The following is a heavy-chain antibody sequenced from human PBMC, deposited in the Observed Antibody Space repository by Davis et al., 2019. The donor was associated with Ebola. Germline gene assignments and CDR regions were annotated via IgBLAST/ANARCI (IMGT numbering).Heavy chain of an antibody. V-gene: IGHV3-48*02. J-gene: IGHJ6*04. CDR1: GFTFSSYS. CDR3: ARSWLSPYYYYGMDV. Sequence: GESLKISCAASGFTFSSYSMNWVRQAPGKGLEWVSYISSSSSTIYYADSVKGRFTISRDNAKNSLYLQMNSLGDEDTAVYYCARSWLSPYYYYGMDVWGKGTTVTVSS. D-gene: IGHD3-9*01. CDR2: ISSSSSTI.